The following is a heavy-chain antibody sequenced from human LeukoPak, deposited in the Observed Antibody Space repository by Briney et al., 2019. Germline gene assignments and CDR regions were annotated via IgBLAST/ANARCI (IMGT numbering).Heavy chain of an antibody. CDR1: GFTVSSNY. J-gene: IGHJ4*02. D-gene: IGHD1-7*01. CDR3: AKINWNYGILDY. Sequence: GGSLRLSCAASGFTVSSNYMSWVRQAPGKGLEWVSVIYSGGSTYYAGSVKGRFTISRDNSKNTLYLQMNSLRAEDTAVYYCAKINWNYGILDYWGQGTLVTVSS. CDR2: IYSGGST. V-gene: IGHV3-66*02.